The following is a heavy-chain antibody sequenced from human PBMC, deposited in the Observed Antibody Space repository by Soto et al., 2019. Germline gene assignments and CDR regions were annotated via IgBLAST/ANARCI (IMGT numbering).Heavy chain of an antibody. CDR1: GFSFSSYS. J-gene: IGHJ5*02. D-gene: IGHD2-15*01. CDR2: ISSSASHI. Sequence: EVQLVESGGGLVKPGGSLRLSCAASGFSFSSYSMNWVRQAPGKGLEWVSSISSSASHINYADSVKGRFTISRDNAKKSLYLQMNSLRAEDTAVYYCARGYTGYCIGGTCYWFDPWGQGTLVTVAS. V-gene: IGHV3-21*01. CDR3: ARGYTGYCIGGTCYWFDP.